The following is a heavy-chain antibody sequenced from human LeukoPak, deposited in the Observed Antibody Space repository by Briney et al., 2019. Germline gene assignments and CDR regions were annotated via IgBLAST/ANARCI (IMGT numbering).Heavy chain of an antibody. Sequence: GGSLRLSCAASGITFNDVWMGWVRQAPGKGLEWVSSISSSSSYIYYADSVKGRFTISRDNAKNSLYLQMNSLRAEDTAVYYCAREAVGADSSGWYLSYWGQGTLVTVSS. V-gene: IGHV3-21*01. CDR1: GITFNDVW. CDR2: ISSSSSYI. D-gene: IGHD6-19*01. J-gene: IGHJ4*02. CDR3: AREAVGADSSGWYLSY.